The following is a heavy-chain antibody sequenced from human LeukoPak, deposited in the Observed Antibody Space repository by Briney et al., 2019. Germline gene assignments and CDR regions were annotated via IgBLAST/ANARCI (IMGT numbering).Heavy chain of an antibody. V-gene: IGHV3-7*01. Sequence: PGGSLRLSCAASGFTFSSYWMSWVRQAPGKGLEWVANIKQDGSEKYYVDSVKGRFTISRDNAKNSLYLQMNSLRAGDTAVYYCARDGPLRITIFGDNYFDYWGQGTLVTVSS. D-gene: IGHD3-3*01. CDR1: GFTFSSYW. CDR3: ARDGPLRITIFGDNYFDY. CDR2: IKQDGSEK. J-gene: IGHJ4*02.